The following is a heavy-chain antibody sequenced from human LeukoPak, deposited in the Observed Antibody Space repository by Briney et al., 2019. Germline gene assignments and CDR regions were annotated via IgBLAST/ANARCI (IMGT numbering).Heavy chain of an antibody. CDR2: IKQDGSEK. Sequence: GGSLRLSCAASGFTFSNYWMSWVRQAPGKGLEWVANIKQDGSEKYYVDSVKGRFTISRDNAKNSLYLQINSLRVEDTAVYYCAKEGRSLQTYWGQGTLVTVSS. CDR3: AKEGRSLQTY. CDR1: GFTFSNYW. V-gene: IGHV3-7*03. J-gene: IGHJ4*02. D-gene: IGHD5-24*01.